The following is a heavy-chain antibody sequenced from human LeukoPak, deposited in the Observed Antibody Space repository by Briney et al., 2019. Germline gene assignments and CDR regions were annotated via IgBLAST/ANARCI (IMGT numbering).Heavy chain of an antibody. V-gene: IGHV1-2*06. J-gene: IGHJ5*02. D-gene: IGHD6-13*01. Sequence: ASVKVSCKASGYTYTDYYMHWVRQAPGQGLEWMGRINPNSGGTNYAQKFQGRVTMTRDTSISTAYMELSRLRSDDTAVYYCARDRLWGIAAAGRLRFDPWGQGTLVTVSP. CDR1: GYTYTDYY. CDR2: INPNSGGT. CDR3: ARDRLWGIAAAGRLRFDP.